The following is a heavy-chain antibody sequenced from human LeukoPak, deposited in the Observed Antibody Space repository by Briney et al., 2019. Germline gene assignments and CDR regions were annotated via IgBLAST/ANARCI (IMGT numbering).Heavy chain of an antibody. Sequence: GGSLRLSCAASGFTFSSYSMNWVRQAPGKGLEWVAFIRYDGSNKYYADSVKGRFTISRDNSKNTLYLQMNSLRAEDTAVYYCANDRIVGATTFDYWGQGTLVTVSS. CDR3: ANDRIVGATTFDY. D-gene: IGHD1-26*01. CDR1: GFTFSSYS. CDR2: IRYDGSNK. J-gene: IGHJ4*02. V-gene: IGHV3-30*02.